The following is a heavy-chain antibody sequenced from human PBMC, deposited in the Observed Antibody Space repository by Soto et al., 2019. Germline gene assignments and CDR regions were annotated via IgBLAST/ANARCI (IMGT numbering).Heavy chain of an antibody. V-gene: IGHV3-7*03. CDR2: IKQDGSEK. CDR1: GFTFSSYW. CDR3: ARDGLGYTGSFDY. J-gene: IGHJ4*02. Sequence: GSLRLSCAASGFTFSSYWMSWVRQAPGKGLEWVANIKQDGSEKYYVDSVKGRFTISRDNAKNSLYLQMNSLRAEDTAVYYCARDGLGYTGSFDYWGQGTLVSVSS. D-gene: IGHD5-18*01.